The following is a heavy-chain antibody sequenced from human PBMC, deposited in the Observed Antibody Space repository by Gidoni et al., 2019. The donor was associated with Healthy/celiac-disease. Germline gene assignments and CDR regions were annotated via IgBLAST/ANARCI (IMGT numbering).Heavy chain of an antibody. CDR3: ARVYRAYSNSPSPYFDY. Sequence: QVQLQQWGAGLLTPSETLSLTRAVAGGSFSGYYWSWIRQPPGTGLEWIGEITHSGSTTSTPSLQSRVTISVDTSKNQFSLKLSSVTAADTAVYYCARVYRAYSNSPSPYFDYWGQGTLVTVSS. CDR1: GGSFSGYY. V-gene: IGHV4-34*01. J-gene: IGHJ4*02. D-gene: IGHD4-4*01. CDR2: ITHSGST.